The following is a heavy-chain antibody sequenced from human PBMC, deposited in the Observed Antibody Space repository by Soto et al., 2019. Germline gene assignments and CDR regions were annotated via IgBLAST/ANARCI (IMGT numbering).Heavy chain of an antibody. CDR2: ITWSSDSM. D-gene: IGHD3-10*01. J-gene: IGHJ6*03. CDR3: AKEDSGFSGYMDV. CDR1: GFTFYNHG. V-gene: IGHV3-9*01. Sequence: EVQLVESGGGLVQPGRSLRLSCVASGFTFYNHGMHWVRQAPGRALEWVSGITWSSDSMGYADSVKGRFTTSRDNAKNSLYLQMNSLRPEETALYYCAKEDSGFSGYMDVWGKGTTVTVSS.